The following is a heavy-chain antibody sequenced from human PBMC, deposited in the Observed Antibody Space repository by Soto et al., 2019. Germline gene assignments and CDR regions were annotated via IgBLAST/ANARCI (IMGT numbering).Heavy chain of an antibody. J-gene: IGHJ5*02. CDR1: GGTFSSYT. CDR2: IIPILGIA. D-gene: IGHD3-3*01. V-gene: IGHV1-69*08. Sequence: QVQLVQSGAEVKKPGSSVKVSCEASGGTFSSYTIRWVRQATGQGLEWMGRIIPILGIANYAQKFQGSVTITADKSTSTAYMELSSLRSEDTAVYYCARDSPKGHPVGVVKGQNWFDPWGQGTLVTVS. CDR3: ARDSPKGHPVGVVKGQNWFDP.